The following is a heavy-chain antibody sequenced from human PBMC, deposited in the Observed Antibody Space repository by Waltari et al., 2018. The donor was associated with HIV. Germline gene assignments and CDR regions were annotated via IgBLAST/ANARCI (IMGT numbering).Heavy chain of an antibody. CDR2: INEDGSAT. J-gene: IGHJ4*02. V-gene: IGHV3-7*03. Sequence: EMQMVQSGGGLVQPGGSLRLSCAASGFTFNRLWMSWVRQAPGKGLEWVANINEDGSATAYVSSVRGRFTISRDNAKNLLYLQMNSLRAEDTAVYYCARAEIWGQGTVVTVSS. CDR3: ARAEI. CDR1: GFTFNRLW.